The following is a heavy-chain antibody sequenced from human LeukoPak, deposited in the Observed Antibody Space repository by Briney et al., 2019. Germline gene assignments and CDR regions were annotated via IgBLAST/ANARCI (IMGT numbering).Heavy chain of an antibody. D-gene: IGHD4-23*01. CDR3: ARETPSRYFDY. Sequence: ASVKVSCKASGYTFTGYYMHWVRQAPGQGLEWMGWINPNSGGTNYAQKFQGWVTMTRDTSISTAYMELSSLRSEDTAVYYCARETPSRYFDYWGQGTLVTVSS. CDR1: GYTFTGYY. J-gene: IGHJ4*02. V-gene: IGHV1-2*04. CDR2: INPNSGGT.